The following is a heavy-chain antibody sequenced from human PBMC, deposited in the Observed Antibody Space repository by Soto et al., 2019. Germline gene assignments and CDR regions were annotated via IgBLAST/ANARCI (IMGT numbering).Heavy chain of an antibody. Sequence: SVTLSRTCTVSGGSISSDDYYWSWVRKPPGKGLEWIGYIYYSGSTFFNPSLKSRVTISKDTSRNQFSLRLNSVTAADTAVYYCARAIVVTIGGMDVWGQGTTVTVSS. D-gene: IGHD5-12*01. V-gene: IGHV4-30-4*01. J-gene: IGHJ6*01. CDR3: ARAIVVTIGGMDV. CDR1: GGSISSDDYY. CDR2: IYYSGST.